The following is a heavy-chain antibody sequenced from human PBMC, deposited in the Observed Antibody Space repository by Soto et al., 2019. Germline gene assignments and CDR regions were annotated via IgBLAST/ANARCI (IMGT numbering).Heavy chain of an antibody. Sequence: EVQLLESGGGLVQPGGSLRLSCAASGFTFSSYALTWVRQAPGKGLEWVSGISGSTVSTYYADSVKGRFTISRDNSRNMMYMQLNSLRAEDTAVYYCAKTARRSDFPGTEGYWYFDVWGRGTLVTVSS. CDR1: GFTFSSYA. D-gene: IGHD6-13*01. J-gene: IGHJ2*01. CDR3: AKTARRSDFPGTEGYWYFDV. V-gene: IGHV3-23*01. CDR2: ISGSTVST.